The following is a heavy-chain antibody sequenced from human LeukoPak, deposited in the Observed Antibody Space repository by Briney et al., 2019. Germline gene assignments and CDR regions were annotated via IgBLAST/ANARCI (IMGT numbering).Heavy chain of an antibody. CDR2: ISSSSSTI. CDR3: AREPGRYCSGGSCYLYYFDY. J-gene: IGHJ4*02. V-gene: IGHV3-48*02. Sequence: PGGSLRLSCAASGFTFSSYSMNWVRQAPGKGLEWVSYISSSSSTIYYADSVKGRFTISRDNAKNSLYLQMNSLRDEDTAVYYCAREPGRYCSGGSCYLYYFDYWGQGTLVTVSS. D-gene: IGHD2-15*01. CDR1: GFTFSSYS.